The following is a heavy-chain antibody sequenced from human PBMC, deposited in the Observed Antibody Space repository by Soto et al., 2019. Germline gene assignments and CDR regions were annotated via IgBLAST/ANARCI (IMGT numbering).Heavy chain of an antibody. D-gene: IGHD3-9*01. Sequence: SETLSLTCTVSGGSISNSDYYWGWIRQPPGKGLEWIGSINYSGSAHYNPSLESRVTMSVDTSKNQFSLRLTSVAAADTAVYYCARRGNILASYTFDSWGQGTLVTVSS. V-gene: IGHV4-39*01. CDR3: ARRGNILASYTFDS. J-gene: IGHJ4*02. CDR2: INYSGSA. CDR1: GGSISNSDYY.